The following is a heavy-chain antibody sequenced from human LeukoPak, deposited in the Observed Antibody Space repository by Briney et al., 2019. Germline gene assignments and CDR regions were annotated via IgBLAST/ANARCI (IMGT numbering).Heavy chain of an antibody. CDR2: INHSGSA. CDR3: ARGPSGGLRYFYWLPRGGFLFDP. Sequence: SETLSLTCAVYGGSFSGYYLSWIRQPPGKGLEWIGEINHSGSANYNPSLKSRVTISVDTSKNQFSLKLSSVTAADTAVYYCARGPSGGLRYFYWLPRGGFLFDPWGQGTPVPVSS. D-gene: IGHD3-9*01. CDR1: GGSFSGYY. V-gene: IGHV4-34*01. J-gene: IGHJ5*02.